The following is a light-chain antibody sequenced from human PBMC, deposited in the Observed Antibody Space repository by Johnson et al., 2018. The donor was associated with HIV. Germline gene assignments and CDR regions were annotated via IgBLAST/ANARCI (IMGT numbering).Light chain of an antibody. CDR1: SSNIGNNY. J-gene: IGLJ1*01. Sequence: QSVLTQPPSVSAAPGQKVTISCSGSSSNIGNNYVSWYQQVPGAAPKLLIYENNKRTSGIPARFSGSQFGTSASLAISRLQAEDEDLYYCSTWDDTLNGCYLFGTGTKVTVL. CDR2: ENN. CDR3: STWDDTLNGCYL. V-gene: IGLV1-51*01.